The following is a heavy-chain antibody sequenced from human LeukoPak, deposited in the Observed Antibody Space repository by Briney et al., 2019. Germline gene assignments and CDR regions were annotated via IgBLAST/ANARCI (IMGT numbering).Heavy chain of an antibody. Sequence: GESLKISCKGSGYSFTSYWTGWVRQMPGKGLEWMGIIYPGDSDTRYSPSFQGQVTISADKSISTAYLQWSSLKASDTAMYYCARQRHIVVVTADFDYWGQGTLVTVSS. CDR2: IYPGDSDT. CDR1: GYSFTSYW. CDR3: ARQRHIVVVTADFDY. D-gene: IGHD2-21*02. V-gene: IGHV5-51*01. J-gene: IGHJ4*02.